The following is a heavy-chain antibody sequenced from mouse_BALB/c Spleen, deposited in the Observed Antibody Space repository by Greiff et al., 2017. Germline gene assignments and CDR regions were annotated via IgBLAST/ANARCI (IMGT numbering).Heavy chain of an antibody. V-gene: IGHV6-6*02. CDR2: IRLKSNNYAT. CDR1: GFTFSNYW. CDR3: TRPNHYGSSGAMDY. Sequence: EVKLQESGGGLVQPGGSMKLSCVASGFTFSNYWMNWVRQSPEKGLEWVAEIRLKSNNYATHYAESVKGRFTISRDDSKSSVYLQMNNLRAEDTGIYYCTRPNHYGSSGAMDYWGQGTSVTVSS. J-gene: IGHJ4*01. D-gene: IGHD1-1*01.